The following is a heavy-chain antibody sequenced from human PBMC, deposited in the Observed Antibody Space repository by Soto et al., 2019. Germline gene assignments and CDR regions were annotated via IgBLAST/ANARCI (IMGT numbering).Heavy chain of an antibody. V-gene: IGHV4-34*01. Sequence: SETLSLTCAVYGGSFSGYYWSWIRQPPGKGLEWIGEINHSGSTNYNPSLKSRVTISVDTSKNQFSLKLSSVTAADTAVYYCARGRTAAAGGYFDYWGQGTQVTVDS. CDR2: INHSGST. CDR1: GGSFSGYY. CDR3: ARGRTAAAGGYFDY. J-gene: IGHJ4*02. D-gene: IGHD6-13*01.